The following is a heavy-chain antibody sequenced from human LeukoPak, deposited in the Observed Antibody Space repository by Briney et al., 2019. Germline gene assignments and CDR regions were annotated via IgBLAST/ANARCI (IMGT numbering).Heavy chain of an antibody. D-gene: IGHD6-25*01. CDR1: GFTFSSYA. V-gene: IGHV3-30-3*01. CDR3: ARRLALDY. CDR2: ISYDGSNK. J-gene: IGHJ4*02. Sequence: PGRSLRLSCAASGFTFSSYAMHWVCQAPGKGLEWVAVISYDGSNKYYADSVKGRFTISRDNSKNTLYLQMNSLRAEDTAVYYCARRLALDYWGQGTLVTVSS.